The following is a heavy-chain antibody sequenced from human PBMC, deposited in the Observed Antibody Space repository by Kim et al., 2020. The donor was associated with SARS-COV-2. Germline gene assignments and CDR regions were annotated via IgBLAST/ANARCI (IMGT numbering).Heavy chain of an antibody. CDR2: IYYSGST. J-gene: IGHJ5*02. Sequence: SETLSLTCTVSGGSISSYYWSWIRQPPGKGLEWIGNIYYSGSTNYYPSLKSRVTITVDTAKNKFSLNLSSVTAADTAAYYCASDRRLHPCGQGTLATVSS. CDR3: ASDRRLHP. V-gene: IGHV4-59*01. CDR1: GGSISSYY.